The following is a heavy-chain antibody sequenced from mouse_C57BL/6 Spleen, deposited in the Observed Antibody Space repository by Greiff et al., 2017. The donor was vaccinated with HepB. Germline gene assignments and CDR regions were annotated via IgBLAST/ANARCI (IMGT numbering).Heavy chain of an antibody. CDR2: IRSKSNNYAT. J-gene: IGHJ1*03. CDR3: VRHPSSIYDGYWYFDV. V-gene: IGHV10-1*01. Sequence: EVMLVESGGGLVQPKGSLKLSCAASGFSFNTYAMNWVRQAPGKGLEWVARIRSKSNNYATYYADSVKDRFTISRDDSESMLYLQMNNLKTEDTAMYYCVRHPSSIYDGYWYFDVWGTGTTVTVSS. D-gene: IGHD2-3*01. CDR1: GFSFNTYA.